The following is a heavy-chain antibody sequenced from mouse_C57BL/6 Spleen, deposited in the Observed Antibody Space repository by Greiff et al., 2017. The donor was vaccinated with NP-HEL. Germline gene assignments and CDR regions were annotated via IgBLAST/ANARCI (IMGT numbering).Heavy chain of an antibody. CDR3: ARQGGYDYDDYFDY. Sequence: EVMLVESGGDLVKPGGSLKLSCAASGFTFSSYGMSWVRQTPDKRLEWVATISSGGSYTYYPDSVKGRFTISRDNAKNTLYLQMSSLKSEDTAMYYCARQGGYDYDDYFDYWGQGTTLTVSS. J-gene: IGHJ2*01. V-gene: IGHV5-6*01. CDR1: GFTFSSYG. D-gene: IGHD2-4*01. CDR2: ISSGGSYT.